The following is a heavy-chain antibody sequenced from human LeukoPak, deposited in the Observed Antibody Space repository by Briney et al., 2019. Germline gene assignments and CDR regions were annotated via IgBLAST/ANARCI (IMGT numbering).Heavy chain of an antibody. Sequence: ASVKVSCKASGGTFSSYAISWVRQAPGQGLEWMARIIPILGIANYAQKFQGRVTITADKSTSTAYMELSSLRSEDTAVYYCASAYYDSSGYYPLDFDYWGQGTLVTVSS. D-gene: IGHD3-22*01. CDR1: GGTFSSYA. V-gene: IGHV1-69*04. CDR3: ASAYYDSSGYYPLDFDY. CDR2: IIPILGIA. J-gene: IGHJ4*02.